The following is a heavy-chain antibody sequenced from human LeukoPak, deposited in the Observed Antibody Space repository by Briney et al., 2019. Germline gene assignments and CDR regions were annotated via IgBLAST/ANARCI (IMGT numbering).Heavy chain of an antibody. Sequence: ASVKVSCKASGYTFTSYYMHWVRQAPGQGLEWMGIINPSGGSTSYAQKFQGRVTMTRDTSTSTVYMELSSLRSEDTAVYYCARDSRGYYDSSGSPLDYWGQGTLVTVSS. J-gene: IGHJ4*02. CDR2: INPSGGST. CDR1: GYTFTSYY. D-gene: IGHD3-22*01. CDR3: ARDSRGYYDSSGSPLDY. V-gene: IGHV1-46*01.